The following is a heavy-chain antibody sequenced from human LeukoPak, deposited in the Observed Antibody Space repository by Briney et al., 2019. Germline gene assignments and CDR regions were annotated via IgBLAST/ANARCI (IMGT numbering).Heavy chain of an antibody. CDR1: GGSFSGYY. D-gene: IGHD3-22*01. J-gene: IGHJ5*02. CDR2: TNHSGST. Sequence: SETLSLTCAVYGGSFSGYYWSWIRQPPGKGLEWIGETNHSGSTNYNPSLKSRVTTSVDTSKNQFSLKLSSVTAADTAVYYCARKTMIVVVNWFDPWGQGTLVTVSS. CDR3: ARKTMIVVVNWFDP. V-gene: IGHV4-34*01.